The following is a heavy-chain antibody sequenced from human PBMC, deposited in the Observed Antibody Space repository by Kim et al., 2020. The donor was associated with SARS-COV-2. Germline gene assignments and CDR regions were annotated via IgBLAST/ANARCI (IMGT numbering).Heavy chain of an antibody. Sequence: SETLSLTCTVSGGSISSYYWSWIRQPPGKGLEWIGYIYYSGSTNYNPSLKSRVTISVDTSKNQFSLKLSSVTAADTAVYYCAREPRYSYGTGHFDYWGQGTLVTVSS. CDR2: IYYSGST. V-gene: IGHV4-59*13. D-gene: IGHD5-18*01. J-gene: IGHJ4*02. CDR3: AREPRYSYGTGHFDY. CDR1: GGSISSYY.